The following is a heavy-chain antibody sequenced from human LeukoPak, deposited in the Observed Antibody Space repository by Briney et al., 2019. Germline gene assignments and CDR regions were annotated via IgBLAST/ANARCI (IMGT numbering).Heavy chain of an antibody. J-gene: IGHJ3*02. D-gene: IGHD3-22*01. Sequence: GGSLRLSCAASGFTFSSYWMGWVRQAPGKGLEWVSVTYTGGNSYYAGSVQGRFIISRDISKNTLYLQMNNLRAEDSALYYCARGGRGSAAVVAPRSFDIWGQGTMVTVSS. CDR3: ARGGRGSAAVVAPRSFDI. CDR2: TYTGGNS. CDR1: GFTFSSYW. V-gene: IGHV3-53*01.